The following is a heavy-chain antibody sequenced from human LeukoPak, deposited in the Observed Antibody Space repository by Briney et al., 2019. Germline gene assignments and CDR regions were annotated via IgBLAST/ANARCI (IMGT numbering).Heavy chain of an antibody. J-gene: IGHJ5*02. CDR3: ARDSPYYDFWSVAEWFDP. Sequence: SETLSLTCTVSGGTFSSYDWSWVRQPAGKGLEWIGRIYTSGSTNYNPSLTSRGTMLVDTSKNQFSLKLSSVAAADTAVYYCARDSPYYDFWSVAEWFDPWGQGTLVTVSS. CDR1: GGTFSSYD. CDR2: IYTSGST. D-gene: IGHD3-3*01. V-gene: IGHV4-4*07.